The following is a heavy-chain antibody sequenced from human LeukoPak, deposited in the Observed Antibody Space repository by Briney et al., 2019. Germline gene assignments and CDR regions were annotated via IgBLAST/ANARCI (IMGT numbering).Heavy chain of an antibody. V-gene: IGHV3-21*01. Sequence: GGSLRLSCAASGFMFGHFGMNWVRQAPGKGPEWVSTISSGGAFINYADSVKGRFTISRDNAKNSLYLQMNSLRAEDTAVFYCVRGQGYCSSSRCSPGYYMDVWGKGTLVTVSS. D-gene: IGHD2-2*01. CDR3: VRGQGYCSSSRCSPGYYMDV. CDR2: ISSGGAFI. J-gene: IGHJ6*03. CDR1: GFMFGHFG.